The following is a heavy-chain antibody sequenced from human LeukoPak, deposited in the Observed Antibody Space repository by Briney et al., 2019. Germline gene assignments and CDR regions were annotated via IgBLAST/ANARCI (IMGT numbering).Heavy chain of an antibody. D-gene: IGHD6-13*01. CDR1: GYTFTGYY. V-gene: IGHV1-2*02. Sequence: ASVTVSCKASGYTFTGYYMHWVRQAPGPGLEWMGWVNPNSGGTNYAQKSQGRVTMTRDTSISTAYMELSRLRSDDTAVYYCARVTSSSLFTGYYYYYMDVWGKGTTVTVSS. CDR2: VNPNSGGT. CDR3: ARVTSSSLFTGYYYYYMDV. J-gene: IGHJ6*03.